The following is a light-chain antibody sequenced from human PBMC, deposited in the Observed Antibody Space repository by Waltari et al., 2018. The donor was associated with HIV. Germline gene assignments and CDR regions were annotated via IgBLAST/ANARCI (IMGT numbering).Light chain of an antibody. J-gene: IGKJ1*01. Sequence: DIVMTQSPQSLALALCERATITCKSSQSILYSSKNEKCSAWYQQNPGQSPKLDIYWASTWVSGVPYRFSGSGSGTDFTLTINSMQSEDVAVYFCQQYYSTPPTFGQGTRVEI. CDR2: WAS. CDR3: QQYYSTPPT. CDR1: QSILYSSKNEKC. V-gene: IGKV4-1*01.